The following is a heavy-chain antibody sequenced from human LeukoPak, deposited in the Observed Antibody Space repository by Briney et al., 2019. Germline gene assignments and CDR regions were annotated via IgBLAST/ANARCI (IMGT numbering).Heavy chain of an antibody. V-gene: IGHV3-30*03. CDR1: GFTFSSYG. D-gene: IGHD4-17*01. Sequence: GGSLRLSCAASGFTFSSYGMHWVRQAPGKGLEWVAVISYDGSNKYYADSVKGRFTISRDNSKNTLYLQMNSLRAEDTAVYYCARDLGTTVTTVVDYWGQGTLVTVSS. CDR2: ISYDGSNK. CDR3: ARDLGTTVTTVVDY. J-gene: IGHJ4*02.